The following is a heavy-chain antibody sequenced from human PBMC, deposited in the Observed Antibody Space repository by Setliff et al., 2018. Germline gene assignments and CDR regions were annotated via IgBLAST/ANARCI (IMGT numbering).Heavy chain of an antibody. Sequence: PSETLSLTCTVSGYSISSGYYWGWIRQPPGKGLEWIGSIYHSGSTYYNPSLKSRVTISVDTSKNQFSLKLSSVTAADTAVYYCASFQGNYYYDSSGSSKDHYWGQGTPVTVSS. CDR3: ASFQGNYYYDSSGSSKDHY. CDR1: GYSISSGYY. J-gene: IGHJ4*02. V-gene: IGHV4-38-2*02. CDR2: IYHSGST. D-gene: IGHD3-22*01.